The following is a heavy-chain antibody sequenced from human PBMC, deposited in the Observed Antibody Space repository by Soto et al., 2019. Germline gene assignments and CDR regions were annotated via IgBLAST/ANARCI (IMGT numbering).Heavy chain of an antibody. CDR3: TRDVGGGGRY. J-gene: IGHJ4*02. Sequence: EVHLVESGGGLVQPGGSLRLSCAASGFTFSSFWMHWVRQAPGKGLEWVSRTNEDGSTINYADSVKGRFTISRDNAKNTLYLEMNSLRVEDTAVYYCTRDVGGGGRYWGPGTLVTVSS. D-gene: IGHD3-16*01. CDR1: GFTFSSFW. CDR2: TNEDGSTI. V-gene: IGHV3-74*01.